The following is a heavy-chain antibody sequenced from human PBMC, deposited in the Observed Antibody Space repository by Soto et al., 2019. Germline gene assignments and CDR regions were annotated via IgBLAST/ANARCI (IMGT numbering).Heavy chain of an antibody. CDR1: GFTFSNYW. V-gene: IGHV3-74*01. D-gene: IGHD6-19*01. Sequence: EVQLVESGGGLVQPGGSLRLSCAASGFTFSNYWVHWVRQAPGKGLMRVSRINSDGTTINYADSVEGRFTISRDNAKNTLFLQMNSLRVEDTAVYYCARAGWYRFDYWGQGTLVTVSS. CDR2: INSDGTTI. J-gene: IGHJ4*02. CDR3: ARAGWYRFDY.